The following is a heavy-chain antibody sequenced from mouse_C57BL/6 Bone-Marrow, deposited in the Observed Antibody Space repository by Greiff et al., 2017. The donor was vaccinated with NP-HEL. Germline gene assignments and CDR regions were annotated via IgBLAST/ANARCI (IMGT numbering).Heavy chain of an antibody. D-gene: IGHD1-1*01. CDR3: ARHPHYYGSDYFDY. J-gene: IGHJ2*01. CDR2: ISSGGSYT. CDR1: GFTFSSYG. Sequence: DVHLVESGGDLVKPGGSLKLSCAASGFTFSSYGMSWVRQTPDKRLEWVATISSGGSYTYYPDSVKGRFTISRDNAKNTLYLQMSSLKSEDTAMYYCARHPHYYGSDYFDYWGQGTTLTVSS. V-gene: IGHV5-6*01.